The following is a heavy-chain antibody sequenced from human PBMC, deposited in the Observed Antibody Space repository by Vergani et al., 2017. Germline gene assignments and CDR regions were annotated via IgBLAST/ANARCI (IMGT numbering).Heavy chain of an antibody. CDR2: IRSKNDGGTA. CDR1: GITFKNAW. V-gene: IGHV3-15*01. J-gene: IGHJ4*02. CDR3: YTYYHDY. Sequence: VQLVESGGGLLKPGGSLRLSCVVSGITFKNAWINWVRQAPGKGLEWIGRIRSKNDGGTADYAAPLKGRFTISRDDSKDSAFLLVNNLKTEDTAVYFCYTYYHDYWGQGTLVTVSS. D-gene: IGHD2-2*02.